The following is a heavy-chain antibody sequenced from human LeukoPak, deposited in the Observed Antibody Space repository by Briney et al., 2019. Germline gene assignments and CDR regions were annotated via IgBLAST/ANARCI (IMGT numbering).Heavy chain of an antibody. CDR1: GFTLTDY. J-gene: IGHJ6*03. D-gene: IGHD2-2*01. V-gene: IGHV1-2*02. Sequence: ASVKVSCKASGFTLTDYIHWVRQDPRQGLQWMGWIKPNSGDTDYAQKFQGRVTMTRDTSNRTVYMELSSLRTDDTAVYYWERAESVPAGDYHYWYMDVWGKGTTVTVSS. CDR3: ERAESVPAGDYHYWYMDV. CDR2: IKPNSGDT.